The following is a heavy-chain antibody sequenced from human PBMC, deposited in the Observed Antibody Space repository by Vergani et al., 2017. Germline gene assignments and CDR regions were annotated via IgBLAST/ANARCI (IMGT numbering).Heavy chain of an antibody. CDR2: INHSGST. J-gene: IGHJ4*02. Sequence: QVQLQQWGAGLLKPSETLSLTCAVYGGSFSGYYWSWIRQPPGKGLEWIGEINHSGSTNYNPSLKSRVTISVDRSKNQFSLKLSSVTAADTAVSYCARHSGHYPLDYWGQGTLVTVSS. CDR3: ARHSGHYPLDY. D-gene: IGHD3-10*01. V-gene: IGHV4-34*01. CDR1: GGSFSGYY.